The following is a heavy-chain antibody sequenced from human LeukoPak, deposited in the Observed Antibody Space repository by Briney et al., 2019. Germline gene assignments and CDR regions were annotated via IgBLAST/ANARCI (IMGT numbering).Heavy chain of an antibody. CDR1: GGSIGGDH. J-gene: IGHJ4*02. CDR3: ARAVTGTSMVDY. D-gene: IGHD6-19*01. CDR2: ISYTGST. V-gene: IGHV4-59*08. Sequence: SETLSLTCTISGGSIGGDHWSWIRQAPGKGLEWTGYISYTGSTSYNPSLRNRVTISLHTSENQFSLRLTSVTAADTAVYYCARAVTGTSMVDYWGQGTLVAVSS.